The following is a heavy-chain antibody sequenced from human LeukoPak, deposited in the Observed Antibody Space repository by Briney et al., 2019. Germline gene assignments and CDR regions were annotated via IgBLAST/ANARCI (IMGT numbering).Heavy chain of an antibody. CDR1: GGSISSSSYY. CDR2: IYYSGST. Sequence: PSETLSLTCTLSGGSISSSSYYWGWIRQPPGKGLEWIGSIYYSGSTYYNPSLKSRVTISVDTSKNQFSLKLSSATAADTAVYYCARQLDYWGQGTLVTVSS. V-gene: IGHV4-39*01. J-gene: IGHJ4*02. CDR3: ARQLDY.